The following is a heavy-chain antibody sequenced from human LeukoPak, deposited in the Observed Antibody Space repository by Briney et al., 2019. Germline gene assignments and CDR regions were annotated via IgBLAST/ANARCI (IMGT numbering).Heavy chain of an antibody. Sequence: PGGSLRLSCAASGFTFSSYWMSWVRQAPGKGLEWVANIKQDGSEKYYVDSVKGRFTISRDNAKNSLYLQMNSLRAEDTAVYYCARFEVKIGIAVAGDYWGQGTLVTVSS. J-gene: IGHJ4*02. CDR2: IKQDGSEK. D-gene: IGHD6-19*01. CDR3: ARFEVKIGIAVAGDY. V-gene: IGHV3-7*01. CDR1: GFTFSSYW.